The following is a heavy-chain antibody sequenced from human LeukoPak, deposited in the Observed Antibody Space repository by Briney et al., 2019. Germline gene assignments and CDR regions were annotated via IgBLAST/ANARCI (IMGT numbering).Heavy chain of an antibody. CDR3: ARGGRYCSGGNCYSAEYFQH. Sequence: SQTLSLTCTVSGVSISSGYYFCTWVRQPPGKGLEWVGYSFYSGTTYYNPSLESRVAISVDTSQNQFSLKVTSVTAADTAVYYCARGGRYCSGGNCYSAEYFQHWGQGTLVTVSS. CDR2: SFYSGTT. CDR1: GVSISSGYYF. D-gene: IGHD2-15*01. J-gene: IGHJ1*01. V-gene: IGHV4-30-4*01.